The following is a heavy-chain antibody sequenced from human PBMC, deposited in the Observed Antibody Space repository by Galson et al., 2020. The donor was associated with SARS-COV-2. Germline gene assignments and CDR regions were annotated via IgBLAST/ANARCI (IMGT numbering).Heavy chain of an antibody. J-gene: IGHJ6*03. V-gene: IGHV3-74*01. CDR2: INSDGSST. CDR3: ARRKDYMDV. Sequence: AGSLRLSCAASGFTFSSYWMHWVRQAPEKGLVWVSRINSDGSSTSYADSVKGRFTISRDNAKNTLYLQMNSLRAEDTAVYYCARRKDYMDVWGKGTTVTISS. CDR1: GFTFSSYW.